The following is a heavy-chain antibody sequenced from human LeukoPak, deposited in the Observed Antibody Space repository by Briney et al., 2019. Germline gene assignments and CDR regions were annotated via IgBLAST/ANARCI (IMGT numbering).Heavy chain of an antibody. CDR2: ISYDGSNK. V-gene: IGHV3-30*03. D-gene: IGHD2-2*01. CDR3: ARGQCSSPSCRYFDY. J-gene: IGHJ4*02. CDR1: GFTFSSYG. Sequence: PGRSLRLSCAASGFTFSSYGMHWVRQAPGKGLEWVAVISYDGSNKYYADSVKGRFTISRDNSKNTLYLQMNSLRAEDTAVYYCARGQCSSPSCRYFDYWGQGTLVTVSS.